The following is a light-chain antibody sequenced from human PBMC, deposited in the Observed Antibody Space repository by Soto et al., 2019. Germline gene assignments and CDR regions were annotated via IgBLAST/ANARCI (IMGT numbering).Light chain of an antibody. CDR3: QSYDSSLSGYV. CDR1: SSNIGADYD. J-gene: IGLJ1*01. Sequence: QSVLTQAPSVSGGPGQRVTISCTGSSSNIGADYDVHWYQQLPGTAPELLIYANSNRPSGVPGRFSGSKSGTSASLAITGLQAEDEADYYCQSYDSSLSGYVFGTGTKVTVL. CDR2: ANS. V-gene: IGLV1-40*01.